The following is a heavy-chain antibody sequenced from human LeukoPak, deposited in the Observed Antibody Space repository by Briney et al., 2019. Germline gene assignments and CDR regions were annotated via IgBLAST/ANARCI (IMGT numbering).Heavy chain of an antibody. CDR1: GFTFSSYA. J-gene: IGHJ4*02. Sequence: GSLRLSCAASGFTFSSYAMHWVRQAPGKGLEWVAVISYDGSNKYYADSVKGRFTISRDNSKNTLYLQMNSLRAEDTAVYYCARGGIQLWLTDYWGQGTLVTVSS. CDR3: ARGGIQLWLTDY. D-gene: IGHD5-18*01. CDR2: ISYDGSNK. V-gene: IGHV3-30*04.